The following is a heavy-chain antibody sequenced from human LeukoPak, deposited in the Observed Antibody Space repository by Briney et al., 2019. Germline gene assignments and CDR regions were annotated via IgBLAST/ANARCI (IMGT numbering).Heavy chain of an antibody. V-gene: IGHV4-30-4*08. D-gene: IGHD1-26*01. CDR3: ARHLSGSSWFDP. J-gene: IGHJ5*02. CDR2: MHYTGNT. CDR1: GDSITSGDYY. Sequence: PSQTLSLTCTISGDSITSGDYYWTWIRQPPGKGLEWVAYMHYTGNTYYNSSLKSRLTISVDTSKNQFSLRLSFVTAADTAMYYCARHLSGSSWFDPWGQGTLVTVSS.